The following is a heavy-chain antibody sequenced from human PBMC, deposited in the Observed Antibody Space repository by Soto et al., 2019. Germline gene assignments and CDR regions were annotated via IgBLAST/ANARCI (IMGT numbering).Heavy chain of an antibody. CDR1: GGSISSGGYS. CDR3: ARDYDAAMAFDY. CDR2: IYHSGST. J-gene: IGHJ4*02. Sequence: TLSLTCAVSGGSISSGGYSWSWIRQPPGKGLEWIGYIYHSGSTYYNPSLKSRVTISVDRSKNQFSLKLSSVTAADTAVYYCARDYDAAMAFDYWGQGTLVTVSS. V-gene: IGHV4-30-2*01. D-gene: IGHD5-18*01.